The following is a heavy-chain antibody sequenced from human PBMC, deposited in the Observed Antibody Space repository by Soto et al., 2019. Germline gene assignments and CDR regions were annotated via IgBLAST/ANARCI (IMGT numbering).Heavy chain of an antibody. CDR2: IYPSDSYT. CDR1: GYHFTNYW. J-gene: IGHJ4*02. Sequence: GESLKISCKGSGYHFTNYWIGWVRQMPWKGLEWMGFIYPSDSYTRYSPSFQGQVTISADKSISTAYLQWSSLKASDTAMYYCARPIGALSTTDFTYWGQGTLVTVS. V-gene: IGHV5-51*01. D-gene: IGHD3-22*01. CDR3: ARPIGALSTTDFTY.